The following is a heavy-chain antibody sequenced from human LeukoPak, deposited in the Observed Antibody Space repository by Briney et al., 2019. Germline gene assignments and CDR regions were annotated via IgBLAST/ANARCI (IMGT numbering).Heavy chain of an antibody. V-gene: IGHV1-18*01. CDR2: ISAYNGNT. Sequence: GASVNVSCKASGYTFTSYGISWVRQASGQGLERMGWISAYNGNTNYAQKLQGRVTMTTDTSTSTAYMELRSLRSDDTAVYYCARKTSGSYHDYWGQGTLVTVSS. J-gene: IGHJ4*02. CDR3: ARKTSGSYHDY. D-gene: IGHD1-26*01. CDR1: GYTFTSYG.